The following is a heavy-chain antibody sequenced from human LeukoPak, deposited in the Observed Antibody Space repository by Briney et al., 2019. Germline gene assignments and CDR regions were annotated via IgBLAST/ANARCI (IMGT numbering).Heavy chain of an antibody. CDR3: AKEIASRLRDVWGSYHC. V-gene: IGHV3-23*01. CDR1: GFTFSSYA. Sequence: LPGGSLRLSCAASGFTFSSYAMSWVRQAPGKGLEWVSAISGSGGSTYYADSVKGRFTISRDNSKNTLYLQMNSLRAEDTAVYYCAKEIASRLRDVWGSYHCWGQGTLVTVSS. J-gene: IGHJ4*02. D-gene: IGHD3-16*02. CDR2: ISGSGGST.